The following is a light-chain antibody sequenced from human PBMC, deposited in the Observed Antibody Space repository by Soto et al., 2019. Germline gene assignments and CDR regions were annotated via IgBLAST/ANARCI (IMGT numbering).Light chain of an antibody. J-gene: IGKJ5*01. CDR3: LQYNNWPPLT. CDR2: GAS. V-gene: IGKV3-15*01. Sequence: EIVMKQSPATLSVSPGERATLSCRASQSVSSNLAWYQQKPGQAPRLLIYGASTRATGVPDRFSGSGSGTEFTLTISSLQSEDFAVYYCLQYNNWPPLTFGQGTRLEIK. CDR1: QSVSSN.